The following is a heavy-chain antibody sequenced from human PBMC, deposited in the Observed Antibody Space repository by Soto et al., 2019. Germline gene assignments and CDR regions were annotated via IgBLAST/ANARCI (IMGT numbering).Heavy chain of an antibody. Sequence: GESLKISCKGSGYSVTSYWIGWVRQMPGKGLEWMGIIYPGDSDTRYSPSFQGQVTISADKSISTAYLQWSSLKASDTAMYYCARRPIVGATEYYFDYWGQGTLVTVSS. D-gene: IGHD1-26*01. CDR1: GYSVTSYW. J-gene: IGHJ4*02. V-gene: IGHV5-51*01. CDR3: ARRPIVGATEYYFDY. CDR2: IYPGDSDT.